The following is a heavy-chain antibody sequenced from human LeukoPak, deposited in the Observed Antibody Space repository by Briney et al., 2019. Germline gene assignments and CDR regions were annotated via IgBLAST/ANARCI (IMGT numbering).Heavy chain of an antibody. CDR2: INGDGTGT. D-gene: IGHD5-12*01. V-gene: IGHV3-74*01. J-gene: IGHJ4*02. CDR3: TRDFDVATGY. Sequence: GGSLRLSCAASGFTFSYYWMHWVRQTPGKGPMWDSRINGDGTGTNYADSVKGRFTISRDNAKNTLYLQMNSLRAEDTAVYYCTRDFDVATGYWGQGTLVTVSS. CDR1: GFTFSYYW.